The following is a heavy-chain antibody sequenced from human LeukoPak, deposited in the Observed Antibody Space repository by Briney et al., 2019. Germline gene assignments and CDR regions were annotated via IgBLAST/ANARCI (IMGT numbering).Heavy chain of an antibody. CDR1: GFTFSSYA. Sequence: GGSLRLSCAASGFTFSSYAMSWVRQAPGKGLEWVSAISGSGGSTYYADSVKGRFTIFRDNSKNTLYLQMNSLRAEDTAVYYCAKDSGSETSIVRATFDYWGQGTLVTVSS. CDR3: AKDSGSETSIVRATFDY. CDR2: ISGSGGST. D-gene: IGHD1-26*01. J-gene: IGHJ4*02. V-gene: IGHV3-23*01.